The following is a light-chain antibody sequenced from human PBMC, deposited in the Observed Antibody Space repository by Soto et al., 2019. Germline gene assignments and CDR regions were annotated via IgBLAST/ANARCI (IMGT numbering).Light chain of an antibody. CDR2: DNT. J-gene: IGLJ2*01. Sequence: QSVLTQPPSVSAAPGQMLTISCSGSSSNIENNYVSWYRQLPGTAPKLLIYDNTTRPSGIPDRFSGSKSGTSATLGITGLQTGDEADYYCGAWDSSLSAVIFGGGTKLTVL. CDR1: SSNIENNY. V-gene: IGLV1-51*01. CDR3: GAWDSSLSAVI.